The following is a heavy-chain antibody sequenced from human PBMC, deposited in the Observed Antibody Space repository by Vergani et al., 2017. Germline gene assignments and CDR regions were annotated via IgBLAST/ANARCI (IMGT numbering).Heavy chain of an antibody. CDR2: ISGSGGST. Sequence: EVQLLESGGGLVQPGGSLRLSCAASGFTFSSYAMSWVRQAPGKGLEWVSAISGSGGSTYYADSVKGRFPISRDNSKNTLYLQMNSLRAEDTAVYYCAKDILENTATWDYWGQGTLVTVSS. CDR1: GFTFSSYA. V-gene: IGHV3-23*01. CDR3: AKDILENTATWDY. D-gene: IGHD5-18*01. J-gene: IGHJ4*02.